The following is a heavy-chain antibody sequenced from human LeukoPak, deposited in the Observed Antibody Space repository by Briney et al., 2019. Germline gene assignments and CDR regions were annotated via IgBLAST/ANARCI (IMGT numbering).Heavy chain of an antibody. CDR1: DFTFTSYS. J-gene: IGHJ3*02. D-gene: IGHD3-3*01. CDR2: IYSKTDGGTT. CDR3: TTGFFGVVNDAFDI. V-gene: IGHV3-15*07. Sequence: PGGSLRLSCAASDFTFTSYSMNWVRQAPGKGLEWVGRIYSKTDGGTTDYAAPVKGRFTISRDDSKNTLYLQMNSLKTEDTAVYYCTTGFFGVVNDAFDIWGQGTTVTVSS.